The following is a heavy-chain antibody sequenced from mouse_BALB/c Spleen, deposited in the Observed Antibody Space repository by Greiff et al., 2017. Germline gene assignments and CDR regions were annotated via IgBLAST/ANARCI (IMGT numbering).Heavy chain of an antibody. Sequence: QVHVKQSGPQLVRPGASVKISCKASGYSFTSYWMHWVKQRPGQGLEWIGMIDPSDSETRLNQKFKDKATLTVDKSSSTAYMQLSSPTSEDSAVYYCARRGLRAWFAYWGQGTLVTVSA. D-gene: IGHD2-4*01. V-gene: IGHV1S127*01. CDR3: ARRGLRAWFAY. J-gene: IGHJ3*01. CDR2: IDPSDSET. CDR1: GYSFTSYW.